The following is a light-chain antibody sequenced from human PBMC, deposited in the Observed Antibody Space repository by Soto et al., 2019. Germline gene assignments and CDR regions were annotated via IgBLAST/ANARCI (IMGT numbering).Light chain of an antibody. J-gene: IGLJ2*01. V-gene: IGLV1-44*01. CDR3: AAWDDSLNGVV. CDR2: NTY. Sequence: QSVLTQPPSASGTPGQRVTISCSGSSSNIGSHTVNWYQQLPGTAPRLLIYNTYYRPSGVPDRFSGSKSGTSASLAISGLQSEDEADNYCAAWDDSLNGVVFGGGTQLTVL. CDR1: SSNIGSHT.